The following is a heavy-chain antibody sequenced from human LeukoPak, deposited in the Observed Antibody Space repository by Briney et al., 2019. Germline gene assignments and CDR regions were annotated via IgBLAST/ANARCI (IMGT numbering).Heavy chain of an antibody. Sequence: PSETLSLTCAVYGGSFSGYSWSWIRQPPGKGLEWIGEINHSVSTNYNPSLKSRVTISVDTSKNQFSLELTSVTAADTAVYYCARVARWIYSNYGVWFDPWGQGTLVTVSS. CDR2: INHSVST. V-gene: IGHV4-34*01. D-gene: IGHD4-11*01. CDR3: ARVARWIYSNYGVWFDP. CDR1: GGSFSGYS. J-gene: IGHJ5*02.